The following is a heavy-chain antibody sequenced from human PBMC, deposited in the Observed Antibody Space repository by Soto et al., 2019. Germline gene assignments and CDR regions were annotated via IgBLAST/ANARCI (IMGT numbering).Heavy chain of an antibody. D-gene: IGHD6-19*01. J-gene: IGHJ4*02. CDR1: GSITNHH. V-gene: IGHV1-46*01. CDR2: FNPSGLST. Sequence: QVHLVQSGAEVKKPGASVNVSCPASGSITNHHMHWVRQAPGQGLEWMGIFNPSGLSTTYAQKFQRRVTIIRDASTSTGYLELSSVTSEDTAVYFCAKVTHRGPIAVAGPLGSWGQGTLVIVSS. CDR3: AKVTHRGPIAVAGPLGS.